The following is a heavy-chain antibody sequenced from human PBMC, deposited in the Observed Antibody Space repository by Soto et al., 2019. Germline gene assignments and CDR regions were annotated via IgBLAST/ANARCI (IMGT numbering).Heavy chain of an antibody. CDR1: GFTFSSYA. Sequence: GGSLRLSCAASGFTFSSYAMHWVRQAPGKGLEWVALISYDGSDKDYADSVKGRFTISRDNSRNTLFLQMNSLRAEDTAVYYCAKGNWFHAFDIWGQGTMVTVSS. CDR3: AKGNWFHAFDI. CDR2: ISYDGSDK. V-gene: IGHV3-30-3*01. D-gene: IGHD3-9*01. J-gene: IGHJ3*02.